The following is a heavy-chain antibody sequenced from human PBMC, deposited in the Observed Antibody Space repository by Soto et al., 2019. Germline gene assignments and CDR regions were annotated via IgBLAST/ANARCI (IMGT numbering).Heavy chain of an antibody. V-gene: IGHV3-30-3*01. D-gene: IGHD3-22*01. CDR1: GFTFSSYA. Sequence: QVQLVESGGGVVQPGRSLRLSCAASGFTFSSYAMHWVRQAPGKGLEWVAVISYDGSNKYYADSVKGRFTISRDNSKNTLYLQMNRLRAEDTSVYYCARGTHYYDSSGYLDAFDIWGQGTMVTVSS. CDR2: ISYDGSNK. CDR3: ARGTHYYDSSGYLDAFDI. J-gene: IGHJ3*02.